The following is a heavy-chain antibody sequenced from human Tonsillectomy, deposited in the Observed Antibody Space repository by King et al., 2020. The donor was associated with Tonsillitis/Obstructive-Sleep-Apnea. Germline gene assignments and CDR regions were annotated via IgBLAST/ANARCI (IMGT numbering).Heavy chain of an antibody. CDR3: ARGYCSCGSCPNDAFDI. CDR2: INHRGST. V-gene: IGHV4-34*01. J-gene: IGHJ3*02. D-gene: IGHD2-15*01. Sequence: VQLQQWGAGLLKPSETLSLTCAVYGGSLSGYYWSWIRQPPGKGLDWIGEINHRGSTNYNPSLKSRVTISVDTSKNQFSLKLRSVTAADTAVYYCARGYCSCGSCPNDAFDIWGQGTMVTVSS. CDR1: GGSLSGYY.